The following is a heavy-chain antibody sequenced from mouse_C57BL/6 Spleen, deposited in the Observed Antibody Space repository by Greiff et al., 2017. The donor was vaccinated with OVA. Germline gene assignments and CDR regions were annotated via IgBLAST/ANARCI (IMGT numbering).Heavy chain of an antibody. CDR2: IRLKSDNYAT. CDR1: GFTFSNYW. CDR3: TGGGVTSYFDY. Sequence: EVKLQESGGGLVQPGGSMKLSCVASGFTFSNYWMNWVRQSPEKGLEWVAQIRLKSDNYATHYAESVKGRFTISRDDSKSSVYLQMNNLRAEDTGMYYCTGGGVTSYFDYWGQGTTLTVSS. D-gene: IGHD2-13*01. J-gene: IGHJ2*01. V-gene: IGHV6-3*01.